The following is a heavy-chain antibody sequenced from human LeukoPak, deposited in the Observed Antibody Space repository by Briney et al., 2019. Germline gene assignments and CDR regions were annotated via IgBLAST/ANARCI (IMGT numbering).Heavy chain of an antibody. CDR1: GDSVASNSTA. J-gene: IGHJ3*01. CDR2: TYYRSKWYN. D-gene: IGHD5-24*01. Sequence: SQTLSLTCVISGDSVASNSTACNWIRQSPSRGLEWLGRTYYRSKWYNDYAVSVKSRITINPDTTKNQFSLQLNSVTPEDTAVYYCARGGQGDGYSADEAFDFWGQGTMVTVS. CDR3: ARGGQGDGYSADEAFDF. V-gene: IGHV6-1*01.